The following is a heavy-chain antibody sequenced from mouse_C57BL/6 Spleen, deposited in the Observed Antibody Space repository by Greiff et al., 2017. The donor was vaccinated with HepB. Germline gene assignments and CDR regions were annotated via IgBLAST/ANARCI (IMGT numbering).Heavy chain of an antibody. J-gene: IGHJ1*03. D-gene: IGHD2-1*01. V-gene: IGHV1-82*01. Sequence: VQLVESGPELVKPGASVNISCKASGYAFSSSWMNWVKQRPGKGLEWIGRIYPGDGDTNYNGKFKGKATLTADKSSSTAYMQLSSLTSEDSAVYFCARDGTLFDVWGTGTTVTVSS. CDR2: IYPGDGDT. CDR1: GYAFSSSW. CDR3: ARDGTLFDV.